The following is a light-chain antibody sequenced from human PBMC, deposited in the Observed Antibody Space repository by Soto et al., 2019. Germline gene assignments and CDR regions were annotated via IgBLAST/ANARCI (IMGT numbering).Light chain of an antibody. CDR1: QSISNY. J-gene: IGKJ3*01. CDR2: DAS. V-gene: IGKV1-5*01. Sequence: DIQMTQSPSTLSASVGDRVTITCRASQSISNYLAWYQQKPGKAPKLLICDASSLESGVPSRFSGTGFGTEFTLTISSLQPDDFATYYCQQHNSYSSFGPGTKVDIK. CDR3: QQHNSYSS.